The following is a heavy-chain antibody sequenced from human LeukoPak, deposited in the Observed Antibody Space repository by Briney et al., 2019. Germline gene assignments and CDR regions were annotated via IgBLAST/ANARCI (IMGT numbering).Heavy chain of an antibody. CDR2: IIPIFGTA. D-gene: IGHD1-26*01. V-gene: IGHV1-69*05. CDR3: ASVGAIESDAFDI. J-gene: IGHJ3*02. CDR1: GGTFSSYA. Sequence: SVKVSCKASGGTFSSYATSWVRQAPGQGLEWMGGIIPIFGTANYAQKFQGRVTITTDESTSTAYMELSSLRSEDTAVYYCASVGAIESDAFDIWGQGTMVTVSS.